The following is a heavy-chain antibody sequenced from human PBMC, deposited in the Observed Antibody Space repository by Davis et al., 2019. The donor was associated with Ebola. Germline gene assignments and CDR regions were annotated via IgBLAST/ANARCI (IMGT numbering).Heavy chain of an antibody. CDR3: AKDGVGDDSSGSIYYAMDV. CDR2: ISYDGSIK. V-gene: IGHV3-30*18. D-gene: IGHD6-19*01. CDR1: GFTFSSYG. J-gene: IGHJ6*02. Sequence: PGGSLRLSCAASGFTFSSYGMHWVRQAPGKGLEWVPVISYDGSIKYYADSVKGRFTISRDNSKNTLYLQMNSLRAEDTAVYYCAKDGVGDDSSGSIYYAMDVWGQGTTVTVSS.